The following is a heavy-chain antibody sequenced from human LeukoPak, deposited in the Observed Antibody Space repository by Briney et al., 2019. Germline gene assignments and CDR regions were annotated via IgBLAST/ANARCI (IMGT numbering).Heavy chain of an antibody. Sequence: GGSLRLSCAASGFAFSSYAMHWVRQAPGKGLEWVAVIPYDGDNKNYADSVKGRFTISRDSSKNTLYLQMNSLRTEDTAVYYCARGPGNYAYFDYWGQGTLVTVSS. CDR1: GFAFSSYA. CDR3: ARGPGNYAYFDY. D-gene: IGHD1-7*01. CDR2: IPYDGDNK. J-gene: IGHJ4*02. V-gene: IGHV3-30-3*01.